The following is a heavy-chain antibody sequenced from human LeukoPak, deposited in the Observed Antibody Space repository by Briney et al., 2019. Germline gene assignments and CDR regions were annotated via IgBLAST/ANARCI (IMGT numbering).Heavy chain of an antibody. CDR3: ARAEGYSGYDFDY. V-gene: IGHV3-21*01. Sequence: SGGSLRLSCATSGFTFSSYSMTWVRQAPGKGLEWVSAISSSSSYIYYADSVKGRFTISRDNAKNSLYLQMNSLRAEDTAVYYCARAEGYSGYDFDYWGQGTLVTVSS. J-gene: IGHJ4*02. CDR1: GFTFSSYS. D-gene: IGHD5-12*01. CDR2: ISSSSSYI.